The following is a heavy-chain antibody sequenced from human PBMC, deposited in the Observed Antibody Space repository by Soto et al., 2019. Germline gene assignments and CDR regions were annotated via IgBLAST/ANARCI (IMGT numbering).Heavy chain of an antibody. CDR3: ARHPGVGGVVDY. CDR2: IDPSDSYT. V-gene: IGHV5-10-1*01. D-gene: IGHD2-8*02. Sequence: PXXSLKIACKGSGYGFPTYSPSLVLQMPGKGLEWMGKIDPSDSYTNYSPSFQGHVTISADKSISTAYLQWSSMKASDTAMYYCARHPGVGGVVDYWGQGTLVTVSS. CDR1: GYGFPTYS. J-gene: IGHJ4*02.